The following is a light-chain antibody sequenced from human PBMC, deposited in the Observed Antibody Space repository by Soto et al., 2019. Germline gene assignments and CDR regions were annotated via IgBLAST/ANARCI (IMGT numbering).Light chain of an antibody. V-gene: IGKV2-30*01. CDR2: KAS. CDR3: MQCTHWPPT. CDR1: RSLVYSDGNAY. J-gene: IGKJ1*01. Sequence: DVVMTQSPLSLPVTLGQPASISCRSSRSLVYSDGNAYLNWFHQRPGQSPRRLIYKASNRDSGVPDRFSGSGSGTDFTLHINRVEAEDVGVYYCMQCTHWPPTFGRGTRVEIE.